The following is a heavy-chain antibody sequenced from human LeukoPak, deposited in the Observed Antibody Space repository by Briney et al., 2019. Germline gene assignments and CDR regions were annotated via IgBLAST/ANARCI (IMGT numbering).Heavy chain of an antibody. D-gene: IGHD1-26*01. CDR1: GYTFTSYY. J-gene: IGHJ4*02. V-gene: IGHV1-46*01. CDR2: INPSGGST. Sequence: GGSLRLSCAASGYTFTSYYMHWVRQAPGQGLEWMGIINPSGGSTSYAQKFQGRVTMTRDMSTSTVYMELSSLRSEDTAVYYCARGVVGATGYWGQGTLVTVSS. CDR3: ARGVVGATGY.